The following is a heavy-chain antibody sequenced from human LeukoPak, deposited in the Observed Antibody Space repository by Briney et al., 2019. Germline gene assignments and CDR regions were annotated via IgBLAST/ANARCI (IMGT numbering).Heavy chain of an antibody. CDR1: GFTFSNAW. D-gene: IGHD6-6*01. CDR2: IKSKTDGGAA. V-gene: IGHV3-15*05. Sequence: PAGSLRLSCAASGFTFSNAWMTWVRQAPDKGLEWLGRIKSKTDGGAADYAAPVKGRFTISRDDSTNTLYLQMNSLQTEDTAVYYCATGTSSSGYWGQGTLVTVSS. CDR3: ATGTSSSGY. J-gene: IGHJ4*02.